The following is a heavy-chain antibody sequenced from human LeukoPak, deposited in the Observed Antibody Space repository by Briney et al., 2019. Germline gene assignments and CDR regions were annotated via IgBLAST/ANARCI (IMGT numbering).Heavy chain of an antibody. CDR3: AKVYCSPSNCQLVDY. V-gene: IGHV1-69*13. CDR2: IIPIFGTA. CDR1: GGTFSSYA. J-gene: IGHJ4*02. D-gene: IGHD4-11*01. Sequence: SVKVSCKASGGTFSSYAISWVRQAPGQGLEWMGGIIPIFGTANYAQKFQGRVTITADESTSTAYMELSSLRSEDTAVYYCAKVYCSPSNCQLVDYWGQGTLVTVSS.